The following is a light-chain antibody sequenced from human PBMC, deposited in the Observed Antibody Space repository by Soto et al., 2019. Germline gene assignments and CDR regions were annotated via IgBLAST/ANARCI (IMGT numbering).Light chain of an antibody. J-gene: IGKJ1*01. CDR1: HSVSSN. CDR2: DVS. V-gene: IGKV3-15*01. Sequence: ETVLTQSPGTLSVSPGERATLSCWASHSVSSNLAWYQQIPGQAPRLLIYDVSSRATGIPARFSGSGSGTEFTVTISSLQSEDSAVYYCQQYDNWPWTFGQGTKVEIK. CDR3: QQYDNWPWT.